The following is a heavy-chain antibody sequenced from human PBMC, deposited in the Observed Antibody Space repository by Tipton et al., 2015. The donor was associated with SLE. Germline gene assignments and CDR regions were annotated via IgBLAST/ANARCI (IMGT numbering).Heavy chain of an antibody. CDR2: ISSGTFI. CDR1: GFTFSSYS. CDR3: ARAMDYRLPNYPEDAFDI. D-gene: IGHD2-2*01. Sequence: SLRLSCAASGFTFSSYSMNWVRQAPGKELEWVSSISSGTFIYYADSVKGRFTISRDNTKNSLYLRMNSLRAEDTAVYYCARAMDYRLPNYPEDAFDIWGQGTMVTVSS. J-gene: IGHJ3*02. V-gene: IGHV3-21*01.